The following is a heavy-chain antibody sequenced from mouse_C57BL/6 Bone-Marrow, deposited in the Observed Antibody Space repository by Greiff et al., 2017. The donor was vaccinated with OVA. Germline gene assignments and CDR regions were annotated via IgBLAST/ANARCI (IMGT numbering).Heavy chain of an antibody. CDR3: ARIYYDYDGGSMDY. J-gene: IGHJ4*01. D-gene: IGHD2-4*01. V-gene: IGHV2-2*01. CDR2: IWSGGST. CDR1: GFSLTSYG. Sequence: VQLKESGPGLVQPSQSLSITCTVSGFSLTSYGVHWVRQSPGKGLEWLGVIWSGGSTDYNAAFISRLSISKDNSKSQVFFKMNSLQADDTAIYYCARIYYDYDGGSMDYWGQGTSVTVSS.